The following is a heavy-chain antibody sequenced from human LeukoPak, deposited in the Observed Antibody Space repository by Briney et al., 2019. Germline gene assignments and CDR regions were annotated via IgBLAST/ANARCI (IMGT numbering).Heavy chain of an antibody. D-gene: IGHD5-24*01. Sequence: GGSLGLSCAASGFTFSSYGMHWVRQAPGKGLEWVAVIWYDGSNKYYADSVKGRFTISRDNSKNTLYLQMNSLRAEDTAVYYCAREGVATISFDYWGQGTLVTVSS. J-gene: IGHJ4*02. CDR1: GFTFSSYG. CDR3: AREGVATISFDY. CDR2: IWYDGSNK. V-gene: IGHV3-33*01.